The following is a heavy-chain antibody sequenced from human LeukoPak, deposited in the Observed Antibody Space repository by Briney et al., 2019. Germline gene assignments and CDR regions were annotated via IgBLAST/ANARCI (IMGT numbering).Heavy chain of an antibody. D-gene: IGHD6-13*01. CDR1: GGSISSSSSY. CDR2: IYYSGHT. J-gene: IGHJ4*02. Sequence: SETLSLTCTVSGGSISSSSSYWAWIRQPPGKGLECIGNIYYSGHTNYNPSLESRVAISVDTSKNQFSLKLTSVTAPDTSVYYCARLSSTWFDFWGQGTLVTVSS. CDR3: ARLSSTWFDF. V-gene: IGHV4-39*01.